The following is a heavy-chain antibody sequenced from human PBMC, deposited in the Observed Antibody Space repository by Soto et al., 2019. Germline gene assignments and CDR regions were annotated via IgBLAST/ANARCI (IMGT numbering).Heavy chain of an antibody. CDR2: IYPGDSDT. Sequence: PGESLKISCKGSGYSFTSYWIGWVRQMPGKGLEWMGIIYPGDSDTRYSPSFQGQATISADKSISTAYLQWSSLKASDTAMYYCARIKDPYLGSGYFYYYYYYGMDVWGQGTTVTVSS. CDR3: ARIKDPYLGSGYFYYYYYYGMDV. D-gene: IGHD3-3*01. V-gene: IGHV5-51*01. J-gene: IGHJ6*02. CDR1: GYSFTSYW.